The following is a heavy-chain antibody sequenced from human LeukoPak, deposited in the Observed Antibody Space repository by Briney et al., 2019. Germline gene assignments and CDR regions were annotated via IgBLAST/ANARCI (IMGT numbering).Heavy chain of an antibody. CDR1: GFTFSSYA. D-gene: IGHD3-10*01. Sequence: GGSPRLSCAASGFTFSSYAMSWVRQAPGKGLEWVSAISGSGGSTYYADSVKGRFTISRDNSKNTLYLQMNSLRAEDTAVYYCAKAYGSGSYSQALDYWGQGTLVTVSS. V-gene: IGHV3-23*01. CDR2: ISGSGGST. J-gene: IGHJ4*02. CDR3: AKAYGSGSYSQALDY.